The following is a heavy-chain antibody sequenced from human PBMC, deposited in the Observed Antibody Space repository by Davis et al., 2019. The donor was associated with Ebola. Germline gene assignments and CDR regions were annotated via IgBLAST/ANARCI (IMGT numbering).Heavy chain of an antibody. Sequence: GGSLRLSCAASGFTFSSYGMHWVRQAPGKGLEWVAVISYDGSNKYYADSVKGRFTISRDNSKNTLYLQMNSLRAEDTAVYYCARDRRYSSSWYFGMDVWGQGTTVTVSS. CDR1: GFTFSSYG. J-gene: IGHJ6*02. V-gene: IGHV3-30*03. CDR3: ARDRRYSSSWYFGMDV. CDR2: ISYDGSNK. D-gene: IGHD6-13*01.